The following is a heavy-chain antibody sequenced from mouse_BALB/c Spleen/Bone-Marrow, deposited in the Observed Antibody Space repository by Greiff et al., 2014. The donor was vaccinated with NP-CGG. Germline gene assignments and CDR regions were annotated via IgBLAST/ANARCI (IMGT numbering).Heavy chain of an antibody. J-gene: IGHJ3*01. V-gene: IGHV1-87*01. D-gene: IGHD2-4*01. CDR3: ARGDYDYDDWFAY. Sequence: QVQLKESGAELARPGASVKLSCKASGHTFTSYWMQWVKQRPGQGLEWIGAIYPGDGDTRYTQKFKGKATLTADKSSSTAYMQLSSLASEDSAVYYCARGDYDYDDWFAYWGQGTLVTVSA. CDR1: GHTFTSYW. CDR2: IYPGDGDT.